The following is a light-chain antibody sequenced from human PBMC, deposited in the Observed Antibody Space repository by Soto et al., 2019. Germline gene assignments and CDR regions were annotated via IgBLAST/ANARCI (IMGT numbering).Light chain of an antibody. CDR1: PRVSSSF. Sequence: ELGLAQSPGTLPLPQGESATLSCRASPRVSSSFLAWYQQKAGQAPRLLIYGASRRATGIPDRFSGSGSGTAFTLPISRLEPEDCSVYYCQQYVSSPWAFGQGTKVE. CDR2: GAS. V-gene: IGKV3-20*01. J-gene: IGKJ1*01. CDR3: QQYVSSPWA.